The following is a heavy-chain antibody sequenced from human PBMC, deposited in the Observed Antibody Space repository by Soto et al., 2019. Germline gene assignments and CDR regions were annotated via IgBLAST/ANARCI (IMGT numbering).Heavy chain of an antibody. CDR3: ARMSYFDDKWYFDL. D-gene: IGHD3-22*01. J-gene: IGHJ2*01. CDR1: GASINNNDYY. CDR2: VYYSGTT. Sequence: QLQESGPGLVKPSQTLSLTCTVSGASINNNDYYWSWIRQTPGKGLEWIGYVYYSGTTDYIPSLKSRLARSIDKSQNQFTLKLNSVTAADTATYYCARMSYFDDKWYFDLWGRGTLVTVSS. V-gene: IGHV4-30-4*01.